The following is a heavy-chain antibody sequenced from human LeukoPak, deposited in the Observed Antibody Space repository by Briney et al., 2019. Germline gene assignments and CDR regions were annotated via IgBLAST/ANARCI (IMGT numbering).Heavy chain of an antibody. V-gene: IGHV3-23*01. Sequence: GGSLRLSCAASGFTFSSYAMSWVRQAPGKGLEWVSAISGSGGSTYYADSVKGRFTISRDNSKNTLYLQMNSLRAEDTAVYYCAKDPRPNYYDSSGYCWYWGQGTLVTVSS. CDR2: ISGSGGST. J-gene: IGHJ4*02. CDR3: AKDPRPNYYDSSGYCWY. CDR1: GFTFSSYA. D-gene: IGHD3-22*01.